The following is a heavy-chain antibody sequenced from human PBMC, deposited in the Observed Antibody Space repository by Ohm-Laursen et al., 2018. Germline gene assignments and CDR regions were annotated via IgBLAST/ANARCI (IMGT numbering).Heavy chain of an antibody. D-gene: IGHD6-13*01. CDR1: GFIFSRYG. CDR2: IWYDGSNQ. Sequence: SLRLSCAASGFIFSRYGMHWVRQAPGKGLEWVAVIWYDGSNQYYADSVKGRFTISRDNSQNTLYLQMNSLRAEDTAVYYCATGDSSSWYYFDYWGQGTLVTVSS. CDR3: ATGDSSSWYYFDY. V-gene: IGHV3-33*01. J-gene: IGHJ4*02.